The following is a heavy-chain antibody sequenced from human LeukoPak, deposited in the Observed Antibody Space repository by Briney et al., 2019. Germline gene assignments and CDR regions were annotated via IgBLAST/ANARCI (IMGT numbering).Heavy chain of an antibody. CDR2: ISGDGGST. CDR1: GFTFDDYA. D-gene: IGHD6-13*01. Sequence: PGGSLRLSCAASGFTFDDYAMHWVRQAPGKGLEWVSLISGDGGSTYYADSVKGRFTISRDNSKNSLYLQMNSPRTEDTALYYCAKDRAYSSSWYPDYWGQGTLVTVSS. V-gene: IGHV3-43*02. J-gene: IGHJ4*02. CDR3: AKDRAYSSSWYPDY.